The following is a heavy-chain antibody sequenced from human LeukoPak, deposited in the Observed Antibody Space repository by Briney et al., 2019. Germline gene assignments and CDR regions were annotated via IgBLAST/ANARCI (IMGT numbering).Heavy chain of an antibody. CDR1: GYSFISYW. Sequence: GESLKISCKGSGYSFISYWIAWVRLMPGKGLEWMGIISPGDSDTRSNPSFQGQVSISVDKSINTAYLQWSSLKASDTAMYYCARRVSGGMDVWGQGTPVTVSS. V-gene: IGHV5-51*01. CDR3: ARRVSGGMDV. CDR2: ISPGDSDT. J-gene: IGHJ6*02.